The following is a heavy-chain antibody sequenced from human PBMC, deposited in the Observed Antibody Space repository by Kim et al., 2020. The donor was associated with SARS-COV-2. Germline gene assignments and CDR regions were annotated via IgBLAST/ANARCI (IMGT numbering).Heavy chain of an antibody. J-gene: IGHJ4*02. Sequence: GGSLRLSCAASGFTFSSYSMNWVRQAPGKGLEWVSSISSSSSYIYYADSVKGRFTISRDNAKNSLYLQMNSLRAEDTAVYYCARGPLVATIFCDRVQTSYYFDYWGQGTLVTVSS. CDR3: ARGPLVATIFCDRVQTSYYFDY. D-gene: IGHD5-12*01. CDR2: ISSSSSYI. CDR1: GFTFSSYS. V-gene: IGHV3-21*01.